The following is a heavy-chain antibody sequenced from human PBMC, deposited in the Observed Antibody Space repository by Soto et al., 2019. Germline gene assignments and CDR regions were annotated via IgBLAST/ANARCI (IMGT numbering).Heavy chain of an antibody. CDR3: ARGGGQWLVPRHFDY. V-gene: IGHV3-30-3*01. CDR1: GFTFSSYA. Sequence: QVQLVESGGGVVQPGRSLRLSCAASGFTFSSYAMHWVRQAPGKGLEWVAVISYDGSNKYYADSVKGRFNISRDNSKNTLYLQMNSLRAEDTAVYYCARGGGQWLVPRHFDYWGQGTLVTVSS. CDR2: ISYDGSNK. J-gene: IGHJ4*02. D-gene: IGHD6-19*01.